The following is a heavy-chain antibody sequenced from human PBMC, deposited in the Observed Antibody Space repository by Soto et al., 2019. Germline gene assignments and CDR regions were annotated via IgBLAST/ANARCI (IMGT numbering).Heavy chain of an antibody. CDR2: INHSGST. CDR3: ARPLSGHYGRGYYFDY. J-gene: IGHJ4*02. D-gene: IGHD4-17*01. V-gene: IGHV4-34*01. CDR1: GGSFSGYY. Sequence: QVQLQQWGAGLLKPSETLSLTCAVYGGSFSGYYWCWIRQPPGKGLEWIGEINHSGSTNYNPSLRSPVTISVDSSKNQFSLKLSSVTAADTAVYYCARPLSGHYGRGYYFDYWGQGTLVTVSS.